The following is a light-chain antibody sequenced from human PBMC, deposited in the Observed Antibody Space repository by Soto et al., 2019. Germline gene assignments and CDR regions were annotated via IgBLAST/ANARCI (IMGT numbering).Light chain of an antibody. CDR1: SSDVGGYNY. CDR2: EVS. J-gene: IGLJ1*01. CDR3: SSYTSSSTYG. Sequence: QSVLTQPASVSGSPGQSITISCTGISSDVGGYNYVSWYQQHPGKAPKLMIYEVSNRPSGVSNRFSGSKSGNTASLTISGLQAEDEADYYCSSYTSSSTYGFGTGTKVTVL. V-gene: IGLV2-14*01.